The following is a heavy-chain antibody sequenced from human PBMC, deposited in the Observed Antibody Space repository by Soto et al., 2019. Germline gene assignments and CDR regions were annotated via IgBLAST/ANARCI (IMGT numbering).Heavy chain of an antibody. V-gene: IGHV3-23*01. CDR2: ISVTGSGT. D-gene: IGHD1-1*01. CDR1: GFTFSSYD. Sequence: EVQLLESGGGLVQPGGSLGLSCAASGFTFSSYDMSWVRQAPGKGLEYVSSISVTGSGTYYADSVKGRFTITKDNCKNTVDLEMNILRIENTAVYNCARAKTTKSRDYGSKGSRVT. CDR3: ARAKTTKSRDY. J-gene: IGHJ4*02.